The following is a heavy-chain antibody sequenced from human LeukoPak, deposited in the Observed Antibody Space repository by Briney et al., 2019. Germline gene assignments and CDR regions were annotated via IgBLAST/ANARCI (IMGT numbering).Heavy chain of an antibody. CDR3: AKEPPSYYDSSRYFDY. CDR1: GFTFSNVW. Sequence: PGGSLRLSCAASGFTFSNVWMNWVRQAPGKGLEWVSAISGSGGSTYYADSVKGRFTISRDNSKNTLYLQMNSLRAEDTAVYYCAKEPPSYYDSSRYFDYWGQGTLVTVSS. V-gene: IGHV3-23*01. CDR2: ISGSGGST. J-gene: IGHJ4*02. D-gene: IGHD3-22*01.